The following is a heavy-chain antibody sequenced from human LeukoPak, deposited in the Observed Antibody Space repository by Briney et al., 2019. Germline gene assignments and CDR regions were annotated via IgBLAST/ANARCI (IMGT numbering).Heavy chain of an antibody. V-gene: IGHV1-8*02. CDR2: MNPNSGNT. CDR1: GYTFTSYD. J-gene: IGHJ4*02. CDR3: ARGLGGSSYRY. D-gene: IGHD1-26*01. Sequence: ASVKVSCKASGYTFTSYDINWVRQATGQGLEWMGWMNPNSGNTGYAQKLQGRVTMTTDTSTSTAYMELRSLRSDDTAVYYCARGLGGSSYRYWGQGTLVTVSS.